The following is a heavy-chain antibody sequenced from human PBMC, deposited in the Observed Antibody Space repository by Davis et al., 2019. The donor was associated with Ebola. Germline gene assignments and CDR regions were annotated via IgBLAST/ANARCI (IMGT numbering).Heavy chain of an antibody. CDR3: ARDGYDFWSGHNWFDP. CDR1: GFTFSDYY. D-gene: IGHD3-3*01. J-gene: IGHJ5*02. CDR2: ISSSGSTI. V-gene: IGHV3-11*04. Sequence: GESLKISCAASGFTFSDYYMSWIRQAPGKGLEWVSYISSSGSTIYYADSVKGRFTISRDNAKNSLYLQMNSLRAEDTAVYYCARDGYDFWSGHNWFDPWGQGTLVTVSS.